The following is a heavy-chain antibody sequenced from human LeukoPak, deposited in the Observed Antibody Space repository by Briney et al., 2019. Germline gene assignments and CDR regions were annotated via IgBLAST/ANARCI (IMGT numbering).Heavy chain of an antibody. Sequence: GASPRLSCAASGFTFSNYAMSWVRQAPGKGLEWVSAITGSGGNTYYADSVKGRFTISRDNSKNTLYLQMNSLRDEDTAVYYCAKWGDFDVLTGYYVPDFWGQGTLVTVSS. CDR3: AKWGDFDVLTGYYVPDF. V-gene: IGHV3-23*01. J-gene: IGHJ4*02. D-gene: IGHD3-9*01. CDR1: GFTFSNYA. CDR2: ITGSGGNT.